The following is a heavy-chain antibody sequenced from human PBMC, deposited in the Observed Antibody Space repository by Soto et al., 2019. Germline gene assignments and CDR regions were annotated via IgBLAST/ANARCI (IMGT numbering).Heavy chain of an antibody. J-gene: IGHJ6*02. D-gene: IGHD3-10*01. CDR2: ISGSGGST. Sequence: GGSLRLSCAASGFTFSSYAMSWVRQAPGKGLEWVSAISGSGGSTYYADSVKGRFTISRDNSKNTLYLQMNSLRAEDTAVYYCAKDQVLLWFGPSYHYYYYGMDVWGQGTTVTVSS. CDR1: GFTFSSYA. CDR3: AKDQVLLWFGPSYHYYYYGMDV. V-gene: IGHV3-23*01.